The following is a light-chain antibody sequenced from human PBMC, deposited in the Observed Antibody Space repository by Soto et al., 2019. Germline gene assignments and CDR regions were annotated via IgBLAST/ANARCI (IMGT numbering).Light chain of an antibody. J-gene: IGKJ3*01. CDR3: QQYGSSPLFT. CDR2: GAS. V-gene: IGKV3-20*01. CDR1: QRVNSSY. Sequence: EIVLTQSPGTLSLSPGERGTLSCRANQRVNSSYLAWYQQKPGQAPRLLIYGASSRATGIPDRFSGSGSGTDFTLTISRLEPEDFAVYYCQQYGSSPLFTFCPGTRVDFK.